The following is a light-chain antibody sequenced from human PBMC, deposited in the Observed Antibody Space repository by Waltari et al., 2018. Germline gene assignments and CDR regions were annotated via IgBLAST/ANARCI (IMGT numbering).Light chain of an antibody. CDR2: KNN. CDR1: SSNIGIHT. CDR3: ASWDDSLNGV. J-gene: IGLJ3*02. V-gene: IGLV1-44*01. Sequence: QSVLTQPPSASGTPGQRVTISCSGRSSNIGIHTVNWYQQLPGTAPKPLIYKNNQRASGVPDRFSASKSGTSASLAISGLQSEDEADYYCASWDDSLNGVFGGGTKLTVL.